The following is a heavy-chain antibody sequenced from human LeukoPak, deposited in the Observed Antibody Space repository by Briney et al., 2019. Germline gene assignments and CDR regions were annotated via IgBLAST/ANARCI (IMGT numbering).Heavy chain of an antibody. CDR1: SGSISSYY. CDR3: ARIAAEYYFDY. CDR2: IYYSGST. J-gene: IGHJ4*02. Sequence: SETLSLTCTVSSGSISSYYWSWIRQPPGKGLEWIGYIYYSGSTNYNPSLKSRVTISVDTSKNQFSLKLSSVTAADTAVYYCARIAAEYYFDYWGQGTLVTVSS. V-gene: IGHV4-59*08. D-gene: IGHD2-21*01.